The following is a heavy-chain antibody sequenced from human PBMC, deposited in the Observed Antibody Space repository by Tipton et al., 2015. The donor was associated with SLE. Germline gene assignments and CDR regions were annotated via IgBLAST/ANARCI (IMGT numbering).Heavy chain of an antibody. J-gene: IGHJ4*02. CDR2: FYSDAGPDSGVDT. CDR3: ARGRRTYSLNYFDV. D-gene: IGHD4-11*01. V-gene: IGHV3-NL1*01. CDR1: GFTVSSNY. Sequence: GSLRLSCTVSGFTVSSNYMYWVRQAPGKGLEGVSVFYSDAGPDSGVDTDYADSVKGRFTVSRDDSKNTMYLHLNSLRVEDTAMYYCARGRRTYSLNYFDVWGQGTLLTVSS.